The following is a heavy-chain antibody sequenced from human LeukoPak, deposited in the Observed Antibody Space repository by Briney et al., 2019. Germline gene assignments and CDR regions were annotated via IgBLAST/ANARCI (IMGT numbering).Heavy chain of an antibody. CDR1: GGSISSSSYY. CDR2: IYYSGST. D-gene: IGHD5-24*01. J-gene: IGHJ4*02. Sequence: SETLSLTCTVSGGSISSSSYYWGSIRQPPGKGLEWIGSIYYSGSTYYNPSLKSRVTISVDTSKNQFSLKLSFVTAADTAVYYCAREAVEMATTFDYWGQGTLVTVSS. CDR3: AREAVEMATTFDY. V-gene: IGHV4-39*07.